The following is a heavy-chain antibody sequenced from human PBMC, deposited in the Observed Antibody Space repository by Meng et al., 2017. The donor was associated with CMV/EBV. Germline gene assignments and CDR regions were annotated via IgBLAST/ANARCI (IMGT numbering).Heavy chain of an antibody. J-gene: IGHJ6*02. CDR3: ARDILTGYYRDYYYGMDV. D-gene: IGHD3-9*01. V-gene: IGHV1-2*02. CDR1: GYTFTGYY. CDR2: INPNSGGT. Sequence: VKVSCKASGYTFTGYYMHWVRQAPGQGLEWMGWINPNSGGTNYAQKFQSRVTMTRDTSISTAYMELSRLRSDDTAVYYCARDILTGYYRDYYYGMDVWGQGTTVTVSS.